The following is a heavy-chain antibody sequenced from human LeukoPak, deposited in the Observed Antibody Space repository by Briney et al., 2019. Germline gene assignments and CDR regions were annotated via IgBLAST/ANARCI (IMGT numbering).Heavy chain of an antibody. D-gene: IGHD4-11*01. CDR2: ISAYNGNT. CDR1: GYTFTSYG. Sequence: ASVKVSCKASGYTFTSYGISWVRQAPGQGLEWMGWISAYNGNTNYAQKLQGRVTMTTDTSTSTAYMELRSLRSDDTAVYYCARDSGITVTTWIWFDPWGQGTLVTVSS. CDR3: ARDSGITVTTWIWFDP. V-gene: IGHV1-18*01. J-gene: IGHJ5*02.